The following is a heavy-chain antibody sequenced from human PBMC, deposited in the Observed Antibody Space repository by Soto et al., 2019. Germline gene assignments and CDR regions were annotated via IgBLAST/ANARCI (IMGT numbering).Heavy chain of an antibody. V-gene: IGHV3-15*01. Sequence: PGGSLRLSCAASGFTFTNAWMSWVRQAPGKGLEWVGRIKSKTDGGTTDYAAPVKGRFTISRDDSKNTLYLQMNSLKTEDTAVYYCTTARGTYGAEYFQHRGQGTLVTVSS. J-gene: IGHJ1*01. D-gene: IGHD4-17*01. CDR3: TTARGTYGAEYFQH. CDR1: GFTFTNAW. CDR2: IKSKTDGGTT.